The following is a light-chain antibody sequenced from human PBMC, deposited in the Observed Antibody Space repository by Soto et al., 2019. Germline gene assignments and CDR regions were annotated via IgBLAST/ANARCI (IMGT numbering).Light chain of an antibody. CDR1: QSISSW. V-gene: IGKV1-5*01. CDR3: QQYNSYSSET. J-gene: IGKJ1*01. Sequence: DIQMTQSPSTLSASLGDRVTITCRASQSISSWLAWYQQKPGKAPKLLIYDASSLESGVPSRLSGSGSGTEFTFTISSLQPDDFATYYCQQYNSYSSETFGQGTKVDI. CDR2: DAS.